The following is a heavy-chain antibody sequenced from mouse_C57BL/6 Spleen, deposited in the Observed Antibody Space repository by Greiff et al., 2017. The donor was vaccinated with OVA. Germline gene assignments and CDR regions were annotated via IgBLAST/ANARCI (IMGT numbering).Heavy chain of an antibody. Sequence: VQLQQSGAELVKPGASVKLSCTASGFNIKDYYMHWVKQRTEQGLEWIGRIDPEDGETKYAPQFQGKATITADTSSNTAYLQLSSLTSEDTAVYYCAPLSGTVVAPGFAYWGQGTLVTVSA. D-gene: IGHD1-1*01. CDR2: IDPEDGET. CDR1: GFNIKDYY. J-gene: IGHJ3*01. CDR3: APLSGTVVAPGFAY. V-gene: IGHV14-2*01.